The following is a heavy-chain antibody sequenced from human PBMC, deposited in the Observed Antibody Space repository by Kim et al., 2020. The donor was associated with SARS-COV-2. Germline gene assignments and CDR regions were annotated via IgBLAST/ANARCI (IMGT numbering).Heavy chain of an antibody. D-gene: IGHD1-26*01. Sequence: GGSLRLSCAASGFTFDDYAMHWVRQAPGKGLEWVSGISWNSGSIGYADSVKGRFTISRDNAKNSLYLQMNSLSAEDTALYYCAKAMGPDYYYYGMDVWDQGTTVTVSS. CDR2: ISWNSGSI. CDR1: GFTFDDYA. J-gene: IGHJ6*02. V-gene: IGHV3-9*01. CDR3: AKAMGPDYYYYGMDV.